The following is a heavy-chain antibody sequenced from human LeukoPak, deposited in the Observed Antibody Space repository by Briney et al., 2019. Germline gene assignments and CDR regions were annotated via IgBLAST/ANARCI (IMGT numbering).Heavy chain of an antibody. CDR1: GCTFSSYS. D-gene: IGHD2-21*02. J-gene: IGHJ4*02. V-gene: IGHV3-21*01. Sequence: GGSLRLSCAASGCTFSSYSMNWVRQAPGKGLEWVSSITSSRIYIYYADSVKGRFTISRDNAKNSLYLQMNSLRAEDTAVYYCARDGSRGNLVTAPDFWGQGTLVTVSS. CDR2: ITSSRIYI. CDR3: ARDGSRGNLVTAPDF.